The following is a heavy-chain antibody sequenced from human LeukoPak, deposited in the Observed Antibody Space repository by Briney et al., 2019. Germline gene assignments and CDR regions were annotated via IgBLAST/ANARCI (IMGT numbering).Heavy chain of an antibody. CDR1: GGSFSGYY. J-gene: IGHJ4*02. V-gene: IGHV4-34*01. D-gene: IGHD2-2*01. CDR3: ARRPRNCSSTSCYPAHFDY. CDR2: INHSGST. Sequence: PSETLSLTCAVYGGSFSGYYWSWIRQPPGKGLEWIGEINHSGSTNYNPSLKSRVTISVDTSKNQFSLKLSSVTAADTAVYYCARRPRNCSSTSCYPAHFDYWGQETLVTVSS.